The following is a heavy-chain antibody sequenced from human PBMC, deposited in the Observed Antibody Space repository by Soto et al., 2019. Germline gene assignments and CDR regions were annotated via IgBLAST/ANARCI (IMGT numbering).Heavy chain of an antibody. CDR3: AKDPATIAVAGTFDY. Sequence: EVQLLESGGGLVQPGGSLRLSCAASGFTFSNYGMSWVRQAPGKGLEWVSIISGSGGSTYYADTVKGRFTISRDNSKNTLYQQMNSLRAEDTAVYYCAKDPATIAVAGTFDYWGQGTLVIVSS. CDR2: ISGSGGST. D-gene: IGHD6-19*01. J-gene: IGHJ4*02. CDR1: GFTFSNYG. V-gene: IGHV3-23*01.